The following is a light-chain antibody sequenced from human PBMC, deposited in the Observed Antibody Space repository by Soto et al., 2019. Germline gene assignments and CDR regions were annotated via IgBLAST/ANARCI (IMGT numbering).Light chain of an antibody. Sequence: EIVLTQSPGTLSLSPGERATLSCRASQNVSSSYLAWYHHKPGQAPRLLIYGSSARATAIPDRFSGSGSGTDFTLTIRRLEPEDFAVYYCQQYGSSPWTFGRGTKVEIK. CDR2: GSS. J-gene: IGKJ1*01. CDR3: QQYGSSPWT. V-gene: IGKV3-20*01. CDR1: QNVSSSY.